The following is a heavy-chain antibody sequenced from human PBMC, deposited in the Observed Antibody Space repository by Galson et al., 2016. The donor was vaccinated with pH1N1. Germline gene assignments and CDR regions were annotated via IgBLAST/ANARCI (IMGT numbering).Heavy chain of an antibody. CDR3: ARWEITTVAKFDY. CDR2: INQSGST. V-gene: IGHV4-34*01. CDR1: GGSFSDYF. D-gene: IGHD4-17*01. J-gene: IGHJ4*02. Sequence: LSLTCAVYGGSFSDYFWRWVRQPPGKGLEWIGEINQSGSTHYNPTLKSRVTISEDTSRNQLSLKLSSVTAADTAVYYCARWEITTVAKFDYWGQGTLVTVSS.